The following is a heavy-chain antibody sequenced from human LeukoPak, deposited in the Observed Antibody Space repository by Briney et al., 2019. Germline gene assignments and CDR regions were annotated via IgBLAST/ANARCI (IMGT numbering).Heavy chain of an antibody. D-gene: IGHD5-18*01. CDR1: GGSISSYY. CDR3: ARYVDTAMVFGVRRGYYYYMDV. CDR2: IYYSGST. J-gene: IGHJ6*03. V-gene: IGHV4-59*01. Sequence: SETLSLTCTVSGGSISSYYWSWIRQPPGKGLEWIGYIYYSGSTNYNPSLKSRVTISVDTSKNQFSLKLSSVTAADTAVYYCARYVDTAMVFGVRRGYYYYMDVWGKGTTVTVSS.